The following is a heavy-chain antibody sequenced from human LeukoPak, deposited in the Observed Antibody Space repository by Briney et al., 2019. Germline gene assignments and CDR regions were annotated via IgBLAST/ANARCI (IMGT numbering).Heavy chain of an antibody. CDR2: IFSSGST. Sequence: PSETLSLTCTVSGGSINSYYWSWIRQPAGRGLEWIGRIFSSGSTNYNPSLKSRVSMSVDTSKNQFSLKLTSVTAADTAVYYCARGGKATVVTMWGQGILVTVSS. CDR1: GGSINSYY. J-gene: IGHJ4*02. CDR3: ARGGKATVVTM. D-gene: IGHD4-23*01. V-gene: IGHV4-4*07.